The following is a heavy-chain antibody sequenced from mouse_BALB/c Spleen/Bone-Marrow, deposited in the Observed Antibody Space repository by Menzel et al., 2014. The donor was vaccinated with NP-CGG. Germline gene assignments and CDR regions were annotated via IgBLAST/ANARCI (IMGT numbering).Heavy chain of an antibody. CDR3: SRSGSSSGYFDY. V-gene: IGHV5-17*02. J-gene: IGHJ2*01. CDR2: ISSGSSTV. CDR1: GFTFSSFG. D-gene: IGHD1-1*01. Sequence: EVQLVESGGGLVQPGGSRKLSCAASGFTFSSFGMHWVRQAPEKGLEWVAYISSGSSTVYYADKVMGRFTISRDNPKNTLFLQMTSLRSEDTAMYYFSRSGSSSGYFDYWGQGTTLTVSS.